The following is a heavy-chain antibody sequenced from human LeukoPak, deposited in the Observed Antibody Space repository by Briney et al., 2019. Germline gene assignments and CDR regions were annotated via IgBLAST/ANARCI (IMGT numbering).Heavy chain of an antibody. D-gene: IGHD5-12*01. CDR1: GITFNNYG. J-gene: IGHJ4*02. CDR2: ISDGGHHR. V-gene: IGHV3-23*01. CDR3: AKVISSFSGYDSY. Sequence: WGSLRLSCAASGITFNNYGMSWGRQAPGKGLEWVSSISDGGHHRFYADSVRGRFTISRDNSKNTLYLQMDSLRAEDTAVYYCAKVISSFSGYDSYWGQGTLVTVSS.